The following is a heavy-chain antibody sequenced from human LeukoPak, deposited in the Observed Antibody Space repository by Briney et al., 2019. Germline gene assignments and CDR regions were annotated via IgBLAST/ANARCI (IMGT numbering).Heavy chain of an antibody. D-gene: IGHD2-2*01. CDR3: ARVSREFEYCSSTSCYDDY. J-gene: IGHJ4*01. Sequence: TGGSLRLSCAASGFTFSSYSMNWVRQAPGKGLEWVSYISSSSSTIYYADSVKGRFTISRDNAKNSLYLQMNSLRAEDTAVYYCARVSREFEYCSSTSCYDDYWGQEPWSPSPQ. CDR2: ISSSSSTI. V-gene: IGHV3-48*01. CDR1: GFTFSSYS.